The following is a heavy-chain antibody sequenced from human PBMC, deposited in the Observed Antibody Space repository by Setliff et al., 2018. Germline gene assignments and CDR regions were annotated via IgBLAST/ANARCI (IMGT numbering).Heavy chain of an antibody. D-gene: IGHD3-10*01. Sequence: VASVKVSCKASGYTFPGHHLHWVRQAPGQGLEGMGWLNPSSGGTNYAQKFLGRVTMPGLTSINSTYLALRGLRSHDTAVYYCARTAYYGSGTFPYYYYSYLDLWCNGTTLTVSS. CDR3: ARTAYYGSGTFPYYYYSYLDL. J-gene: IGHJ6*03. CDR1: GYTFPGHH. CDR2: LNPSSGGT. V-gene: IGHV1-2*02.